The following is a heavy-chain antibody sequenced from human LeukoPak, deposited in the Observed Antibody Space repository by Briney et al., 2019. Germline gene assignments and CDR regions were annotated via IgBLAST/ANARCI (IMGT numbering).Heavy chain of an antibody. V-gene: IGHV3-21*01. D-gene: IGHD1-26*01. J-gene: IGHJ4*02. CDR3: ATYSGSH. CDR1: GFTFSSYS. Sequence: NPGGSLRLSCAASGFTFSSYSMNWVRQAPGKGLEWVSSVSSSSYIYYADSVKGRFTISRDNAKNSLYLQMNSLRAEDTAVYYCATYSGSHWGQGTLVTVSS. CDR2: VSSSSYI.